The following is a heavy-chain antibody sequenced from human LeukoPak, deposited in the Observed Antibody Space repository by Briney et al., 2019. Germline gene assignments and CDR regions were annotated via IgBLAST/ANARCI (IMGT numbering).Heavy chain of an antibody. D-gene: IGHD3-10*01. Sequence: PGGSLRLSCAASGFTFNTFGMGWVRQAPGRGLKWVSSVSDSGSDTYYADTVKDRFTISRDNSKNTLYLQMNSLRAEDSAIYYCAKRVSYSSGSHFDYWGRGTLVTVSS. V-gene: IGHV3-23*01. CDR2: VSDSGSDT. CDR3: AKRVSYSSGSHFDY. J-gene: IGHJ4*02. CDR1: GFTFNTFG.